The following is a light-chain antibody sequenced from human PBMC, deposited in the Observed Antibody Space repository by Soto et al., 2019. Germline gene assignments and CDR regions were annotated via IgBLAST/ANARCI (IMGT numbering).Light chain of an antibody. V-gene: IGKV3-15*01. J-gene: IGKJ1*01. CDR3: QQYNDRWT. CDR2: GAS. Sequence: EIVMTQSPATQSVSPGERAILSCRASHSVSTALAWYQQQPGQAPRLLIYGASTRATGVPARFSGTGSGTEFTLTISSLQSEDFAVYYCQQYNDRWTFGQGTKVDIK. CDR1: HSVSTA.